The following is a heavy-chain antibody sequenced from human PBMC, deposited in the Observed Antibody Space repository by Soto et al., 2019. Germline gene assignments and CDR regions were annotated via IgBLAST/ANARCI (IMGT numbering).Heavy chain of an antibody. CDR1: GFSLSTSGVG. Sequence: QITLKESGPTLVKPTQTLTLTCTFSGFSLSTSGVGVGWIRQPPGKALEWLALIYWDDDKRYSPSLKSRLTITKDTSKNQVVLTMTNMDPVDTATYYCAHRLWDGSGSYTDVWGQGTTVTVSS. V-gene: IGHV2-5*02. CDR2: IYWDDDK. J-gene: IGHJ6*02. D-gene: IGHD3-10*01. CDR3: AHRLWDGSGSYTDV.